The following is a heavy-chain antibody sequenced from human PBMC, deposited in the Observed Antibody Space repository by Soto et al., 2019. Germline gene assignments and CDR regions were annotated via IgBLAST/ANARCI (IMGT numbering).Heavy chain of an antibody. D-gene: IGHD1-26*01. CDR2: ISSSSSTI. CDR3: AREGGSLNWFDP. V-gene: IGHV3-48*02. J-gene: IGHJ5*02. Sequence: EVQLVESGGGLVQPGGSLRLSCAASGFTFSSYSMNWVRQAPGKGLEWVSYISSSSSTIYYADSLKGRFTISRDKAKNSLYLHMTSLRDEDTAVYYCAREGGSLNWFDPWGQGTLVTVSS. CDR1: GFTFSSYS.